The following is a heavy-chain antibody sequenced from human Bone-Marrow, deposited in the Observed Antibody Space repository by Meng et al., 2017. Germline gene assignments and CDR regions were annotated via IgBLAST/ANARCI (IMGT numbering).Heavy chain of an antibody. Sequence: QVQLVESGGGVVQPGRSLRLSWAGSGFTFSTHGMHWVRQAPGKGLEWLAGILYDGSNQYYADSVKGRFTVSRDNSKNTVHLQVNSLRVEDTAVYYCAKDLLVGSTGAFDPWGQGTLVTVSS. CDR3: AKDLLVGSTGAFDP. CDR2: ILYDGSNQ. CDR1: GFTFSTHG. V-gene: IGHV3-30*18. D-gene: IGHD1-26*01. J-gene: IGHJ5*02.